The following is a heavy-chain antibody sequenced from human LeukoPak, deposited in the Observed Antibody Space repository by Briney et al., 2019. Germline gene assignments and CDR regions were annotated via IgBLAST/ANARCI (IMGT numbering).Heavy chain of an antibody. Sequence: ASVKVSCKTSGYTFPNYGVSWVRQAPGQGLEWMGWISAYNGNSHYAQKLQGRVTMTTDTSTGTAYMELRSLRSDDTAVYYCARDGRTDLQLYLGHWGQGTLVTVSS. CDR1: GYTFPNYG. D-gene: IGHD5-18*01. CDR2: ISAYNGNS. V-gene: IGHV1-18*01. CDR3: ARDGRTDLQLYLGH. J-gene: IGHJ4*02.